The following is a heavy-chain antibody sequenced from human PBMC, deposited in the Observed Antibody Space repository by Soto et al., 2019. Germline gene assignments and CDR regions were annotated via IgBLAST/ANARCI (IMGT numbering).Heavy chain of an antibody. D-gene: IGHD1-26*01. V-gene: IGHV4-39*01. CDR3: ATPSVGAPTSNWFDP. CDR1: GGSISSSSYY. J-gene: IGHJ5*02. Sequence: QLQLQESGPGLVKPSETLSLTCTVSGGSISSSSYYWGWIRQPPGKGLEWIGSIYYSGSTYYNPSLKSRVTTPVDPAKHQVALQQSSVPAADPAVYDCATPSVGAPTSNWFDPWGQGTLVTVSS. CDR2: IYYSGST.